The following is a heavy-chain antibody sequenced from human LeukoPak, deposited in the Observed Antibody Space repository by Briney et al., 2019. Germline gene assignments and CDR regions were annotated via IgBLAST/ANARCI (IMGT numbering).Heavy chain of an antibody. CDR2: MIGDGGEI. D-gene: IGHD6-19*01. CDR1: GFTFSNSW. Sequence: QAGGSLRLSCAASGFTFSNSWMTWVRQAPGKGLEWVASMIGDGGEIHYVDSVKGRFTISRDNAKNSLYLQMNSLRAEDTAVYYCGRYGLGYYYMDVWGKGTTVTVSS. J-gene: IGHJ6*03. CDR3: GRYGLGYYYMDV. V-gene: IGHV3-7*01.